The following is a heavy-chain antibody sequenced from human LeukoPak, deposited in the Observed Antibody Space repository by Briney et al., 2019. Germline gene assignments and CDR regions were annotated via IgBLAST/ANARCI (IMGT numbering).Heavy chain of an antibody. D-gene: IGHD3-16*01. CDR3: ARFGVDYDMDV. CDR2: IHYSGRP. V-gene: IGHV4-59*11. J-gene: IGHJ6*02. CDR1: GGSISGHY. Sequence: SETLSLTCTVSGGSISGHYWTWIRQPPGKGLEWIGQIHYSGRPDYNPSLKSRVTISVDTSKNQLSLKVTSVAGADTAVYYCARFGVDYDMDVWGQGTTVTVSS.